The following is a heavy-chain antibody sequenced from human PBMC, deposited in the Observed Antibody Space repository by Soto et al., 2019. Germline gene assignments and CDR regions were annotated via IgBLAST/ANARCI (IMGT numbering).Heavy chain of an antibody. V-gene: IGHV1-18*01. Sequence: ASVKVSCKASGYTFTSYGISWVRQAPGQRLEWMGWISAYNGNTKYSQKFQGRVTITRDTSASTAYMELSSLRSEDTAVYYCARTYYDFWSGSARPDYYYYYGMDVWGQGTTVTVSS. D-gene: IGHD3-3*01. CDR1: GYTFTSYG. CDR2: ISAYNGNT. CDR3: ARTYYDFWSGSARPDYYYYYGMDV. J-gene: IGHJ6*02.